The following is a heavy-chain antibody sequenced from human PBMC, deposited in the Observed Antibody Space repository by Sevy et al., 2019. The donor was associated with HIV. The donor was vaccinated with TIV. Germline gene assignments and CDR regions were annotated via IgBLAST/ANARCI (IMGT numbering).Heavy chain of an antibody. CDR3: ARAQYYYARSGNYVLPRYYFDY. Sequence: SETLSLTCTVSGDSISSGDYYWSWIRQPPGKGLEWIGYIYYSGSTNYNPSLRSRVTISVDTSKNQLSLKLSSVTAADTSVYYCARAQYYYARSGNYVLPRYYFDYWGQGALVTVSS. J-gene: IGHJ4*02. CDR2: IYYSGST. D-gene: IGHD3-22*01. V-gene: IGHV4-30-4*01. CDR1: GDSISSGDYY.